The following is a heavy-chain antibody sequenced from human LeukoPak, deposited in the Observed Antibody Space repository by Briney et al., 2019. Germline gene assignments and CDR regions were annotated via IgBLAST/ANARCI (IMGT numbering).Heavy chain of an antibody. Sequence: SETLSLTCTVSGGSISSYYWSWIRQPPGKGLERIGYIYYSGSTNYNPSLKSRVTISVDTSKNQFSLKLSSVTAADTAVYYCARVIPYYYGSGSFWFDPWGQGTLVTVSS. CDR3: ARVIPYYYGSGSFWFDP. D-gene: IGHD3-10*01. CDR2: IYYSGST. J-gene: IGHJ5*02. CDR1: GGSISSYY. V-gene: IGHV4-59*01.